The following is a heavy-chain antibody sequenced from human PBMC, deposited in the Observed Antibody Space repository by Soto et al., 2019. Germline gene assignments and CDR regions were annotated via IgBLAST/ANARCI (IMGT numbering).Heavy chain of an antibody. CDR2: IYYSGST. J-gene: IGHJ4*02. CDR3: ASDIPGLRAFDY. D-gene: IGHD4-17*01. CDR1: GGSISSSSYY. V-gene: IGHV4-39*01. Sequence: PSETLSLTCTVSGGSISSSSYYWGWIRQPPGKGLEWIGSIYYSGSTYYNPSLKSRVTISVDTSKNQFSLKLSSVTAADTAVYYCASDIPGLRAFDYWGQGTLVTVSS.